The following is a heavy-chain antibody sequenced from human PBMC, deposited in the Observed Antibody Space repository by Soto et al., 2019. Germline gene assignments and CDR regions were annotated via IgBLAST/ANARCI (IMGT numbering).Heavy chain of an antibody. CDR2: IIPILGTA. J-gene: IGHJ5*02. V-gene: IGHV1-69*01. D-gene: IGHD2-21*01. CDR1: GGTFSSYA. Sequence: QVQLVQSGAEVQKPGSSVKVSCKASGGTFSSYAISWVRQAPGQGLEWMGGIIPILGTAHYAQKFQGRVTITADESTSTAYMELSSLRSEDRAVYYCARVMWWNQPGGWFDPWGQGTLVTVSS. CDR3: ARVMWWNQPGGWFDP.